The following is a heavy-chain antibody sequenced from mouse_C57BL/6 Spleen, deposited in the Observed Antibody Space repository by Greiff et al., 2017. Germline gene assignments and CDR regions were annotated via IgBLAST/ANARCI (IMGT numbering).Heavy chain of an antibody. D-gene: IGHD2-2*01. CDR1: GYTFTSYW. Sequence: VQLQQPGAELVKPGASVTLSCKASGYTFTSYWMHWVKQRPGQGLEWIGMIHPNSGSTNYNEKFKSKATLTVDKSSSTAYMQLSSLTSEDSAVYYCARSWFYAMDYWGQVTSVTVSS. CDR2: IHPNSGST. J-gene: IGHJ4*01. V-gene: IGHV1-64*01. CDR3: ARSWFYAMDY.